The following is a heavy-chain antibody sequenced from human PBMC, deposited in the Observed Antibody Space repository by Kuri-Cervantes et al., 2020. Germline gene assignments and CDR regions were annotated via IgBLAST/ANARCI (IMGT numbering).Heavy chain of an antibody. CDR2: IWYDGSNK. D-gene: IGHD6-25*01. CDR1: GFTFSSYG. J-gene: IGHJ4*02. V-gene: IGHV3-33*01. Sequence: GESLKISCAASGFTFSSYGMHWVRQAPGKGLEWVAVIWYDGSNKYYADSVKGRFTISRDNAKNSLYLQMDSLRAEDTAVYYCARAPKAEYWGQGTLVTVSS. CDR3: ARAPKAEY.